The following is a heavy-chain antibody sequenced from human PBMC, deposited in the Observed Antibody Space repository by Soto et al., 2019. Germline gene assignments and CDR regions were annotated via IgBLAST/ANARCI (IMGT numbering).Heavy chain of an antibody. D-gene: IGHD3-22*01. CDR3: ELDDSRPVYFDS. CDR2: ITAYNGNT. CDR1: GYTFTSYG. Sequence: ASVNVSCKASGYTFTSYGISWVRQAPGQGLEYMGCITAYNGNTNYAQKLQGRVTMTTDTSTSTAYMELRSLRFDDTAVYYCELDDSRPVYFDSRREGNPLTV. V-gene: IGHV1-18*01. J-gene: IGHJ4*02.